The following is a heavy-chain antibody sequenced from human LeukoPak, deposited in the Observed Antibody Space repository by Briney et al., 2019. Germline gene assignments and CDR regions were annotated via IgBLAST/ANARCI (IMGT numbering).Heavy chain of an antibody. CDR1: GYTFTGYY. CDR2: INPNSGGT. Sequence: ASVKVSCKASGYTFTGYYMHWVRQAPGQGLEWMGWINPNSGGTNYAQKFQGRVTMTRDTSISTAYMELSRLRSDDTAVYYCARADYLTAAEDFDYWGQGTLVTVSS. J-gene: IGHJ4*02. V-gene: IGHV1-2*02. CDR3: ARADYLTAAEDFDY. D-gene: IGHD6-13*01.